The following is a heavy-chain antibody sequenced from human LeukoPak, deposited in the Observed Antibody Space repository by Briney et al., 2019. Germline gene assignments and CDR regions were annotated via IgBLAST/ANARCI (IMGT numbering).Heavy chain of an antibody. CDR1: GGSISSGSYY. CDR3: AREPTSGSCYFDY. V-gene: IGHV4-61*02. J-gene: IGHJ4*02. CDR2: IYTSGST. Sequence: RSSQTLSLTCTVSGGSISSGSYYWSWIRQPAGKGLEWIGRIYTSGSTNYNPSLKSRVTISVDTSKNQFSLKLSSVTAADTAVYYCAREPTSGSCYFDYWGQGTLVTVSS. D-gene: IGHD1-26*01.